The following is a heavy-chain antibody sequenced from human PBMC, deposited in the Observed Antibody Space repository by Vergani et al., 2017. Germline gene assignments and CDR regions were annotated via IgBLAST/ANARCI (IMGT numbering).Heavy chain of an antibody. J-gene: IGHJ6*03. CDR1: GFTFSSYS. V-gene: IGHV3-30*18. Sequence: QVQLVESGGGVVQPGRSLRLSCAASGFTFSSYSMHWVRQAPGKGLEWVAVISYDGSNKYYADSVKGRFTISRDKSKNTLYLQMNSLRAEDTAVYYCAKTVTTWDFYYYMDVWGKGTTVTVSS. CDR2: ISYDGSNK. D-gene: IGHD4-17*01. CDR3: AKTVTTWDFYYYMDV.